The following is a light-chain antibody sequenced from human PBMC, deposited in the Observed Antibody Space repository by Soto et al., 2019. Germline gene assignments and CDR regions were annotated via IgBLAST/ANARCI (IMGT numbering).Light chain of an antibody. J-gene: IGLJ2*01. V-gene: IGLV2-14*01. CDR2: EVT. Sequence: QSVLTQPASVSGSPGQSITISCTGTSSDIGRYNYVSWYQQHPGKAPKLLIYEVTNRPSGVSNRFSASKSGNTASLTISGLQAEDEADYYCTSYTGTNTVLIGGGTKLTVL. CDR3: TSYTGTNTVL. CDR1: SSDIGRYNY.